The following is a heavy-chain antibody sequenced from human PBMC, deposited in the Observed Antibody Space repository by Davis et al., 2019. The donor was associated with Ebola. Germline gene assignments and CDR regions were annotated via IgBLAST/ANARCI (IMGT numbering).Heavy chain of an antibody. CDR1: GFTFSSYG. D-gene: IGHD6-13*01. V-gene: IGHV3-30*03. Sequence: GESLKISCAASGFTFSSYGMHWVRQAPGKGLEWVAVISYDGSNKYYADSVKGRFTISRDNSKNTLYLQMNSLRAEDTAVYYCARDSKQQLVRDYYYYYDMDVWGKGTTVTVSS. CDR2: ISYDGSNK. CDR3: ARDSKQQLVRDYYYYYDMDV. J-gene: IGHJ6*04.